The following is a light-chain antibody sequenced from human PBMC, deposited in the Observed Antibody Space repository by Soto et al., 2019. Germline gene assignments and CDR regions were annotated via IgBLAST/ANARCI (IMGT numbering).Light chain of an antibody. J-gene: IGKJ1*01. Sequence: EIVLTQSPGTLSLSPGERATLSCRASQSVSSNYLAWYRQKPGQPPRLLISDASNRATGIQDRFSGSGSGTDFTLTISGLEPEDVAVYYCQHYGRSPPWWTFGQGTKVEIK. CDR2: DAS. CDR1: QSVSSNY. V-gene: IGKV3-20*01. CDR3: QHYGRSPPWWT.